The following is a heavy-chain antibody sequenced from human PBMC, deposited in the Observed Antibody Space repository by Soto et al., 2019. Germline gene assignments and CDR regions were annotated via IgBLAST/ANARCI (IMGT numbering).Heavy chain of an antibody. J-gene: IGHJ4*02. CDR1: GFTFSSSA. V-gene: IGHV3-30-3*01. CDR2: VSYDGSIK. D-gene: IGHD6-6*01. Sequence: QVQLVESGGGVVQPGRSLRLSCAASGFTFSSSAIHWVRQAPGKGLEWVAVVSYDGSIKYYGDSVKGRFTISRDNSKTTLYLQMNSLRVEDTGFYYCATGGYSSSSNFDYWGQGTLVTVSS. CDR3: ATGGYSSSSNFDY.